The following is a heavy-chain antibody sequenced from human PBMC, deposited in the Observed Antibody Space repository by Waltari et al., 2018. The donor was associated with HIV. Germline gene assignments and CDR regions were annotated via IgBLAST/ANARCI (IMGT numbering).Heavy chain of an antibody. V-gene: IGHV4-39*07. D-gene: IGHD4-17*01. CDR2: SSYSGSA. J-gene: IGHJ5*02. Sequence: QLQLQESGPGLVKPSETLSLTCTVSGGSVTSSTYYWGWIRQAPGRGLEWIGASSYSGSAYYNPSLESRVTISLDTSKNQFSLKLQSVTAADTAVYYCAGAPNGDFSWLDPWGQGTLVTVSS. CDR1: GGSVTSSTYY. CDR3: AGAPNGDFSWLDP.